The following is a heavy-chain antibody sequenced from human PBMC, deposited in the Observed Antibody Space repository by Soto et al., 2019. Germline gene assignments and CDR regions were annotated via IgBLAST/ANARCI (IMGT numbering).Heavy chain of an antibody. V-gene: IGHV1-18*01. CDR3: AREGTTPSNYYYYGMDV. Sequence: ASVKVSCKASGYTFTSYGISWLRQAPGQGLEWMGWISAYNGNTNYAQKLQGRVTMTTDTSTSTAYMELRSLRSDDTAVYYCAREGTTPSNYYYYGMDVWGQGTTVTVSS. D-gene: IGHD4-17*01. J-gene: IGHJ6*02. CDR2: ISAYNGNT. CDR1: GYTFTSYG.